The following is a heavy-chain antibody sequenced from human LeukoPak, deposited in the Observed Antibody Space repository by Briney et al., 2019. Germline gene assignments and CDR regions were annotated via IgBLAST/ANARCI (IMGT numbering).Heavy chain of an antibody. V-gene: IGHV3-21*01. CDR3: ARGSRYGGPHRTDFDY. CDR2: ISSSSSYI. D-gene: IGHD1-26*01. CDR1: GFTFGSYS. J-gene: IGHJ4*02. Sequence: PGGSLRLSCAASGFTFGSYSMNWVRQAPGKGLEWVSSISSSSSYIYYADSVKGRFTISRDNAKNSLYLQMNSLRAEDTAVYYCARGSRYGGPHRTDFDYWGQGTLVTVSS.